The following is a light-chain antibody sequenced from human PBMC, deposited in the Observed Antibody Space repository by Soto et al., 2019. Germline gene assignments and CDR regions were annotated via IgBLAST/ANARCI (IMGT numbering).Light chain of an antibody. CDR3: QQQINWPLT. CDR1: QTVSSS. J-gene: IGKJ4*01. Sequence: EIVLTQSPATLSLSPGERATLSCRASQTVSSSLAWYQQKPGQAPRLLIYEVSNRATGIPARFSGSGSGADFTLTISSLEPGDFVLFYCQQQINWPLTFGGGTKV. V-gene: IGKV3-11*01. CDR2: EVS.